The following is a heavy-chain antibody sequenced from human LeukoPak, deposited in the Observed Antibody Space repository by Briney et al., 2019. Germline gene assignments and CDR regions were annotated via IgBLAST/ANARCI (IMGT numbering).Heavy chain of an antibody. CDR1: GGSISGTRYY. CDR3: ARDYPGDLAYSGSYSGDDAFDI. V-gene: IGHV4-61*01. CDR2: IYYSGKT. D-gene: IGHD1-26*01. J-gene: IGHJ3*02. Sequence: SETLSLTCTVSGGSISGTRYYWGWIRQPPGKGLEWNGYIYYSGKTNYNPSLKSRVTISVDTSKNQFSLKLSSVTAADTAVYYCARDYPGDLAYSGSYSGDDAFDIWGQGTMVTVSS.